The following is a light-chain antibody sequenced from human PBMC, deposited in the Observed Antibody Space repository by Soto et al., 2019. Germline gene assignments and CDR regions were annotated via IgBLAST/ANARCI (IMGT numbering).Light chain of an antibody. J-gene: IGLJ1*01. Sequence: QSALTQPPSASGSLGQPVTISCTGTSXDVGAYNYVSWYQQHPGKAPKLMIYEVTRRPSGVPDRFSGSKSGNTASLNVSGLQAEDEADYYCCSYADNTDYVFGPGTKVTLL. CDR3: CSYADNTDYV. V-gene: IGLV2-8*01. CDR2: EVT. CDR1: SXDVGAYNY.